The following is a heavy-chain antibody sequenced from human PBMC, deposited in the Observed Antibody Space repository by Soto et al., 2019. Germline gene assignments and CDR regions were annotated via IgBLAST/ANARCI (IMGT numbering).Heavy chain of an antibody. CDR2: IYHSGNT. J-gene: IGHJ4*02. Sequence: QLQLQESDSRLVKPSQTLSLTCAVSGGSISSGGYSWSWIRQPPGKGLEWIGYIYHSGNTYYNPSLKSRVTISVDRSKNQFSLKLSSVTAADTAVYFCARGPPSHWGQGTLVTVSS. CDR3: ARGPPSH. V-gene: IGHV4-30-2*01. CDR1: GGSISSGGYS.